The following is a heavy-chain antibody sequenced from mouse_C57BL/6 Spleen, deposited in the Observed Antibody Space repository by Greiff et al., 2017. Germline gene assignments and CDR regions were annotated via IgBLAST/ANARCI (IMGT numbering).Heavy chain of an antibody. CDR1: VYTFTSYW. J-gene: IGHJ4*01. CDR2: IYPGSGST. V-gene: IGHV1-55*01. Sequence: QVHVKQSGAELVKPGASVKMSCKASVYTFTSYWIPWVKQRPGQGLEWIGDIYPGSGSTNYTEKFKSKATLTVATSSNTDYMPLSSLTSEDLSVYYCARRGEGNYAIDCGGQGTSVTVSS. CDR3: ARRGEGNYAIDC.